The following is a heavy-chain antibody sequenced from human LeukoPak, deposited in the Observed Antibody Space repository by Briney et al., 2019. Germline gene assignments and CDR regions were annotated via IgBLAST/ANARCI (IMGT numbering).Heavy chain of an antibody. CDR2: INHSGST. V-gene: IGHV4-34*01. J-gene: IGHJ6*04. CDR3: ARVMVRGVIIRSYYYYYGMDV. CDR1: GGSFSGYY. Sequence: SETLSLTCSVYGGSFSGYYWSWIRQPPGKGLEWIGEINHSGSTNYNPSLKSRVTISVDTSENQFSLKLSSVTAADTAVYYCARVMVRGVIIRSYYYYYGMDVWGKGTTVTVSS. D-gene: IGHD3-10*01.